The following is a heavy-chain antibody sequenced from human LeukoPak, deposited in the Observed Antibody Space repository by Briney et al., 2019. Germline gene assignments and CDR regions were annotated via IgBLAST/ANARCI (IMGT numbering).Heavy chain of an antibody. J-gene: IGHJ4*02. CDR2: INPNSGGT. V-gene: IGHV1-2*02. Sequence: GASVKVSCKASGFMFTGYYMNWVRQAPGQGLEWMGWINPNSGGTNYAQTFQGRVTMIRDTSISTAYMELSRLRSDDTAVYYCARDYDILTGYYRERGFDYWGQGTLVTVSS. CDR1: GFMFTGYY. CDR3: ARDYDILTGYYRERGFDY. D-gene: IGHD3-9*01.